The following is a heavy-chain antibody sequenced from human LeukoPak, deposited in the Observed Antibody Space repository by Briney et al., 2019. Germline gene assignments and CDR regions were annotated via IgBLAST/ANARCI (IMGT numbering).Heavy chain of an antibody. D-gene: IGHD6-13*01. CDR1: GFTFSSYA. V-gene: IGHV3-23*01. CDR3: AKATGAAAGTAEYFQH. J-gene: IGHJ1*01. CDR2: ISGSGGST. Sequence: GGSLRLSCAASGFTFSSYAMSWVRQAPGKGLEWVSAISGSGGSTYYADSVKGRFTISRDNSKNTLYLQMNSLRAEDTAVYYCAKATGAAAGTAEYFQHWGQGTLVTVSS.